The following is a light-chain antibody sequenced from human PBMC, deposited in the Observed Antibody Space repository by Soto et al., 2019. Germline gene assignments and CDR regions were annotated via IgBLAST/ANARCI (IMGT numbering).Light chain of an antibody. CDR3: QQYNNWGLS. V-gene: IGKV3D-15*01. J-gene: IGKJ4*01. Sequence: IVMTQSPATLSVSPGEGVTLSCRASENVGTNLAWYQQKPGQAPRLLIYGSSTRAPGIPATFSGSGSGTELTLTISSLESGEAAIYYCQQYNNWGLSFGGGKKVEIK. CDR1: ENVGTN. CDR2: GSS.